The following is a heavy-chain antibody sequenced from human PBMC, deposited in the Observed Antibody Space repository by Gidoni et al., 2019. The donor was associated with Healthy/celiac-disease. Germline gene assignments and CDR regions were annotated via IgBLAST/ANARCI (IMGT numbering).Heavy chain of an antibody. J-gene: IGHJ4*02. V-gene: IGHV1-8*01. CDR3: ARGGILRFLEWLPPTKRFDY. CDR2: MNPNSGNT. D-gene: IGHD3-3*01. CDR1: GYTFTSYD. Sequence: QVQLVQSGAEVKKPGASVNVSCKASGYTFTSYDINWVGQATGQGLEWMGWMNPNSGNTGYEQKFQGRVTMTRNTSISTAYMELSSLRSEDTAVYYCARGGILRFLEWLPPTKRFDYWGQGTLVTVSS.